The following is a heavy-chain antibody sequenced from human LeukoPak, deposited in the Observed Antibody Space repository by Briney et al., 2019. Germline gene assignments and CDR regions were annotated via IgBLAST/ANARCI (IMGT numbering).Heavy chain of an antibody. D-gene: IGHD2-15*01. CDR1: GFTFDDYG. J-gene: IGHJ6*03. CDR3: ARDRATYCSGGSCYSGVYYYYYMDV. V-gene: IGHV3-20*04. CDR2: INWNGGST. Sequence: GGSLRLSCAASGFTFDDYGMSWVRQAPGKGLEWVSGINWNGGSTGYADSVKGRFTISRDNAKNSLYLQMNSLRAEDTALYYCARDRATYCSGGSCYSGVYYYYYMDVWGKGTTVTVSS.